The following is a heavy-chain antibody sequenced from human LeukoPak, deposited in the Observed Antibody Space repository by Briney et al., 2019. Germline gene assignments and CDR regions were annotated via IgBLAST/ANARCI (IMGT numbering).Heavy chain of an antibody. CDR3: AGRTYYSDY. V-gene: IGHV3-30*02. J-gene: IGHJ4*02. CDR2: IPDDGNNV. Sequence: GGSLRLSCAASGFTFSSYGMHWVRQAPGKGLEWVAFIPDDGNNVYYSDSVRGRFTVSRDSSRNTLYLQMNSLRVEDSALYYCAGRTYYSDYWGQGTLVTVSS. CDR1: GFTFSSYG. D-gene: IGHD1/OR15-1a*01.